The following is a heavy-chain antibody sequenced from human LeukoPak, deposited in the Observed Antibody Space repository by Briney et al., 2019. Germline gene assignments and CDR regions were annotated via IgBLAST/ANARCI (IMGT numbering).Heavy chain of an antibody. CDR3: ARHGDDRSGYTGYYFDY. Sequence: PSETLSLTCTVSGGSISSGSYYWGWIRQPPGMGLEWIGSIYYSGSTYYNPSLESRVTISVDTSKNQFSLNLASVTAADTAVYYCARHGDDRSGYTGYYFDYWGQGPLVTVPS. CDR1: GGSISSGSYY. D-gene: IGHD3-22*01. V-gene: IGHV4-39*01. J-gene: IGHJ4*02. CDR2: IYYSGST.